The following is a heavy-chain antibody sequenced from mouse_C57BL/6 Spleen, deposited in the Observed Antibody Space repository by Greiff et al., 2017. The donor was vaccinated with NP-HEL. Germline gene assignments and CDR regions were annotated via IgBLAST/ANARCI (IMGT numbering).Heavy chain of an antibody. CDR1: GYTFTSYG. J-gene: IGHJ1*01. V-gene: IGHV1-81*01. CDR3: AREIIASVVAKRYFDV. CDR2: IYPRSGNT. Sequence: QVQLQQSGAELARPGASVKLSCKASGYTFTSYGISWVKQGTGQGLEWIGGIYPRSGNTYYYETFKGKATLTADKSSSKAYKGIRDLTSEDSAVEVRAREIIASVVAKRYFDVWGPGTTVTVSS. D-gene: IGHD1-1*01.